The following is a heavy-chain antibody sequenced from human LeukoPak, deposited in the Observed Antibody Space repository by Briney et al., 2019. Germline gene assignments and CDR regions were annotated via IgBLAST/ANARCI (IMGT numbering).Heavy chain of an antibody. V-gene: IGHV4-34*01. CDR1: GGSFSGYY. J-gene: IGHJ4*02. CDR2: INHSGTT. CDR3: ARGGSAANRTPL. D-gene: IGHD4-23*01. Sequence: SETLSLTCAVYGGSFSGYYWTYIRQPPGKGLEWIGEINHSGTTNYNPSLKSRVTISVDTSKNQFSLKLNSVTAADTAVYYCARGGSAANRTPLWGQGTLVTVSS.